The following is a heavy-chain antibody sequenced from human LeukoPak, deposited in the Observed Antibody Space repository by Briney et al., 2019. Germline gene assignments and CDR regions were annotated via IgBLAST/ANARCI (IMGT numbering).Heavy chain of an antibody. CDR3: ARGLLNYDFWSGYYTSAFDI. J-gene: IGHJ3*02. CDR2: MNPNSGNT. Sequence: SVKVSCKASGYTFTSYDINWVRQATGQGLEWMGWMNPNSGNTGYAQKFQGRVTMTRNTSISTAYMELSSLRSEDTAVYYCARGLLNYDFWSGYYTSAFDIWGQGTMVTVSS. D-gene: IGHD3-3*01. V-gene: IGHV1-8*01. CDR1: GYTFTSYD.